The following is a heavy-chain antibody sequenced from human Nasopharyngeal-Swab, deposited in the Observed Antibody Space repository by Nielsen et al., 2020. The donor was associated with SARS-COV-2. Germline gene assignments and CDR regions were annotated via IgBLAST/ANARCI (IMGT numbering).Heavy chain of an antibody. D-gene: IGHD6-19*01. Sequence: WVRQAPGQGPEWMGWINTNTGNPTYAQGFTGRFVFSLDTSVSTAYLQISSLKAEDTAVYYCARGGVAGTGYGMDVWGQGTTVTVSS. J-gene: IGHJ6*02. V-gene: IGHV7-4-1*02. CDR2: INTNTGNP. CDR3: ARGGVAGTGYGMDV.